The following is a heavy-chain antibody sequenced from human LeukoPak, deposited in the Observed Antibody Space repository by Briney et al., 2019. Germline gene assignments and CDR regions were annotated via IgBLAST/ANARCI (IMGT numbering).Heavy chain of an antibody. D-gene: IGHD3-22*01. CDR3: ARGGQYYYDRRYYFDY. CDR2: IYYSGST. V-gene: IGHV4-59*08. CDR1: GGSISSYY. J-gene: IGHJ4*02. Sequence: SETLSLTCTVSGGSISSYYWSWIRQPPGKGLEWIGYIYYSGSTNYNPSLKSRVTISVDTSKNQFSLKLSSVTAADTAVYYCARGGQYYYDRRYYFDYWGQGTLVTVSS.